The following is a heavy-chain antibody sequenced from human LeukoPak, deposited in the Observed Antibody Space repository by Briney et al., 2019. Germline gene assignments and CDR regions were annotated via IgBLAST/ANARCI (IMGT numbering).Heavy chain of an antibody. V-gene: IGHV4-59*01. J-gene: IGHJ4*02. CDR2: IYYSRST. D-gene: IGHD4/OR15-4a*01. Sequence: PSETLSLTCTVSGGSINNYYWSWIRQPPGKGLEWIGYIYYSRSTNYNPSLKSRVTMSVDTSKNQFSLNLSSVTAADTAVYYCARDSGAIRYWGQGTLVTVSS. CDR1: GGSINNYY. CDR3: ARDSGAIRY.